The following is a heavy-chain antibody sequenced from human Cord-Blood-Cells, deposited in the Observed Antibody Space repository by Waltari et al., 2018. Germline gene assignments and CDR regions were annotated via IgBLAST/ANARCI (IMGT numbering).Heavy chain of an antibody. D-gene: IGHD3-10*01. V-gene: IGHV1-69*09. CDR2: TNRNLGRA. Sequence: QVQLVQSGAEVKKPGSSVKVSCKASGGTFSSYAISWVRQAPGQGLEWMGMTNRNLGRAKKDPKFHGKVRITADNNTGTAYMELNSLRAGDTAGDCCAGAEGGWWGVSITRGYFDLWGRGTLVTVSS. CDR1: GGTFSSYA. J-gene: IGHJ2*01. CDR3: AGAEGGWWGVSITRGYFDL.